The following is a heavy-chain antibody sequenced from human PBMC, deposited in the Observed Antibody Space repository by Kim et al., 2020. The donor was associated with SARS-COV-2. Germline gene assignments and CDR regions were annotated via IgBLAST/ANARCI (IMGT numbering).Heavy chain of an antibody. CDR3: ARDKYLASIGEYYYYGMDV. D-gene: IGHD2-2*01. J-gene: IGHJ6*02. Sequence: GRFTISRDHAKNSLYLQMNSLRAEDTAVYYCARDKYLASIGEYYYYGMDVWGQGTTVTVSS. V-gene: IGHV3-11*01.